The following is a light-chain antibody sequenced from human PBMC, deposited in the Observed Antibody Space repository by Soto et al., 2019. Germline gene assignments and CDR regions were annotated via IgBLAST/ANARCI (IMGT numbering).Light chain of an antibody. CDR1: QSVSSSY. CDR3: QQYGSSPLT. CDR2: GAS. V-gene: IGKV3-20*01. Sequence: EIVLTQSPGTLSLSPGERATLSCRASQSVSSSYLAWYQQKPGQAPRLLIYGASSRATGIPDRFSGSGSGSVFTLAISRLEPEYFAVYYGQQYGSSPLTFGGGTKVESK. J-gene: IGKJ4*01.